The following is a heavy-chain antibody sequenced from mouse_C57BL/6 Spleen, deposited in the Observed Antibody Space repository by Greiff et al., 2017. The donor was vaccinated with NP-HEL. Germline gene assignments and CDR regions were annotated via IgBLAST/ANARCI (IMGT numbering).Heavy chain of an antibody. D-gene: IGHD2-1*01. Sequence: DVKLVESGGDLVKPGGSLKLSCAASGFTFSSYGMSWVRQTPDKRLEWVATISSGGSYTYCPDSVKGRFTISRDNAKNTLYLQMSSLKSEDTAMYYCARQEGNYYAMDYWGQGTSVTVSS. J-gene: IGHJ4*01. CDR1: GFTFSSYG. CDR3: ARQEGNYYAMDY. V-gene: IGHV5-6*02. CDR2: ISSGGSYT.